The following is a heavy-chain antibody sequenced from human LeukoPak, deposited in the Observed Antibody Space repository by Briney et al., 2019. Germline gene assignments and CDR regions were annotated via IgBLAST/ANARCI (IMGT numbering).Heavy chain of an antibody. D-gene: IGHD3-22*01. V-gene: IGHV4-59*12. CDR3: ARDGDYYDSSGYYWDAFDI. J-gene: IGHJ3*02. Sequence: RPSETLSLTCTVSGGSISSYDWSWIRQPPGKGLEWIGYIYYSGGTNYNPSLKSRGTISVDTSKNQFPLKQSSVPGADAAVYYCARDGDYYDSSGYYWDAFDIWGQGTMVTVSS. CDR2: IYYSGGT. CDR1: GGSISSYD.